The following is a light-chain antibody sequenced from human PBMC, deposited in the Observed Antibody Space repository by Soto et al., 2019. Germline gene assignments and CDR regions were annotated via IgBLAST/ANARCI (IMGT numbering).Light chain of an antibody. CDR1: QSVSSSY. V-gene: IGKV3-20*01. J-gene: IGKJ1*01. CDR3: QHYGASLWT. Sequence: LSQSAGALSLSTGERATLSCRASQSVSSSYLAWYQQKPGQAPRLLIYAASSRATGIPDRFSGSGSGTDFTLTIRRLEPEDFAVYFCQHYGASLWTFGQGTKV. CDR2: AAS.